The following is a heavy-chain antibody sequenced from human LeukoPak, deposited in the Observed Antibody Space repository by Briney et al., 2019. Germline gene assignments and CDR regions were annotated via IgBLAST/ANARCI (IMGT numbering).Heavy chain of an antibody. CDR1: GFTFTSYY. V-gene: IGHV1-2*02. CDR2: INPHSGGT. J-gene: IGHJ4*02. CDR3: ARARSDSSTYNLAC. Sequence: ASVKVSCKTSGFTFTSYYLHWVRQAPGQGPKWMGWINPHSGGTSYGKNFRGRVTMTRDMSISTAYLDLNFLTSDDTAVYYCARARSDSSTYNLACWGQGTLVSVSS. D-gene: IGHD6-13*01.